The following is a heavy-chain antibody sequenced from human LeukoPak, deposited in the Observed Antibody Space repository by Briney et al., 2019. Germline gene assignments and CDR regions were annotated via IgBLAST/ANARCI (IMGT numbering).Heavy chain of an antibody. Sequence: RLFVAARGVSYGSIAMRWVRQGKARGLEWVSSIRGNGETFYADSVKGRFTLSSDSSRNTVYFQLNNLRVEDTAIYYCAKASWVSSTDAVRWGQGTLVTVSS. CDR2: IRGNGET. J-gene: IGHJ4*02. CDR1: GVSYGSIA. CDR3: AKASWVSSTDAVR. D-gene: IGHD3-16*01. V-gene: IGHV3-23*01.